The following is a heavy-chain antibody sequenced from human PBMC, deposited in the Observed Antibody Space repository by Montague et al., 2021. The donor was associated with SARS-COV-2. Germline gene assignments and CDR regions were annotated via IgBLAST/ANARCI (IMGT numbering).Heavy chain of an antibody. Sequence: QSGAEVKKPGESLQISRKASGYNFRSYWIGWVRQMPGKGLEWMGRIYVGDSDARYSPSFQGQVTISADKSINTAYLQLRSLKASDTAMYYCARLEVATANYFDFWGQGTVVTVSS. CDR1: GYNFRSYW. D-gene: IGHD5-24*01. J-gene: IGHJ4*02. V-gene: IGHV5-51*01. CDR3: ARLEVATANYFDF. CDR2: IYVGDSDA.